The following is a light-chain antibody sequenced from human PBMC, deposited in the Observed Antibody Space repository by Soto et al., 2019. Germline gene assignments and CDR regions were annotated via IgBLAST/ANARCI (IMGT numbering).Light chain of an antibody. CDR3: QQSYSTPWT. CDR2: DAS. Sequence: DIQMTQSPSTLSASVGDRVTITCRASQSVGTWVAWYQQKPGKAPNLLIYDASSLESGVPSRFSGSGSGTDFTLTISSLQPEDFATYYCQQSYSTPWTFGQGTKVDIK. CDR1: QSVGTW. J-gene: IGKJ1*01. V-gene: IGKV1-39*01.